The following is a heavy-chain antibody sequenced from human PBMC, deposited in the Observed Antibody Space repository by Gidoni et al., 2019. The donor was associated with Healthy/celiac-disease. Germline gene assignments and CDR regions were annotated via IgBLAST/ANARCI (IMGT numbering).Heavy chain of an antibody. J-gene: IGHJ4*02. CDR2: IWWNSGSI. CDR3: AKDSRGYSSSWYALDY. D-gene: IGHD6-13*01. V-gene: IGHV3-9*01. Sequence: EVQLVESGGGLVQPGRSLRLSCAASGFTFDDSAMHWVRQAPGKALEWVSGIWWNSGSIGYADSVKGRFNIARDNAKNSLYLQMNSLRAEDTALYYFAKDSRGYSSSWYALDYWGQGTPVTVSP. CDR1: GFTFDDSA.